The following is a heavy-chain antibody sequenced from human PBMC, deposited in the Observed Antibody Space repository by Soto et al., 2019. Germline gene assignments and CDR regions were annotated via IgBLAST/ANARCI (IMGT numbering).Heavy chain of an antibody. CDR2: ISGSGGST. CDR1: GFTFSSYA. J-gene: IGHJ5*02. CDR3: AKDRPDIVVVVAVSPWFDP. D-gene: IGHD2-15*01. Sequence: PGGSLRLSCAASGFTFSSYAMSWVRQAPGKGLEWVSAISGSGGSTYYADSVKGRFTISRDNSKNTLYLQMNSLRAEDTAVYYCAKDRPDIVVVVAVSPWFDPWGQGTLVTVS. V-gene: IGHV3-23*01.